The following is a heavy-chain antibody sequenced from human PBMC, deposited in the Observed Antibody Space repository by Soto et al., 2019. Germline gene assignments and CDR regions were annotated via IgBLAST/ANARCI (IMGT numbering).Heavy chain of an antibody. CDR3: AREGEDIVVVVAATTSDYYYYMDV. CDR2: IIPILGIA. V-gene: IGHV1-69*04. D-gene: IGHD2-15*01. J-gene: IGHJ6*03. Sequence: ASVKVSCKASGGTFSSYTISWVRQAPGQGLEWMGRIIPILGIANYAQKFQGRVTITADKSTSTAYMELSSLRSEDTAVYYCAREGEDIVVVVAATTSDYYYYMDVWGKGTTVTVSS. CDR1: GGTFSSYT.